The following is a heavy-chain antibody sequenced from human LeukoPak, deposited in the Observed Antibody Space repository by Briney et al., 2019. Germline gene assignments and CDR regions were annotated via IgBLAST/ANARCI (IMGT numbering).Heavy chain of an antibody. V-gene: IGHV3-30*02. CDR3: AKDMVRSGDFLGGNY. Sequence: GGSLRLSCAASGFTFSSYGMHWVRQAPGRGLVWVAFIRYDGSNKYYADSVKGRFTISRDNSKTTLYLQMNSRRAEDTAVYYCAKDMVRSGDFLGGNYWGQGTLVTVSS. CDR1: GFTFSSYG. D-gene: IGHD3-10*01. J-gene: IGHJ4*02. CDR2: IRYDGSNK.